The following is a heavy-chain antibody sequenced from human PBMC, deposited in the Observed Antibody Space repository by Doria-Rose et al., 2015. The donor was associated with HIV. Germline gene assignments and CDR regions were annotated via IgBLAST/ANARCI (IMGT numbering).Heavy chain of an antibody. CDR3: ARIKSSRWSHKYYFDC. D-gene: IGHD6-13*01. J-gene: IGHJ4*02. V-gene: IGHV2-26*01. CDR1: GVSLSSPGMG. Sequence: QESGPVLVKPTETLTLTCTVSGVSLSSPGMGVSWIRQPPGKALEWLANIFSYDERSYKTSLKSRPTIYRGTSKSQVVLTMTDMDPVDTATYYCARIKSSRWSHKYYFDCWGQGTLVIVSA. CDR2: IFSYDER.